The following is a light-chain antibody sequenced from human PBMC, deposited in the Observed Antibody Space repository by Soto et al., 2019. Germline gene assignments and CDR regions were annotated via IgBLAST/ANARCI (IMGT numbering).Light chain of an antibody. CDR1: QSVSSSY. V-gene: IGKV3-20*01. CDR2: GAS. Sequence: EIVLTQSPATLSFSPGERATLSCRASQSVSSSYLAWYQQKPGQAPRLLIYGASSRATGIPDRFSGSGSGTDFTLTISRLAPEDFAVYYCQQYGSSPLTFGGGTKVDIK. CDR3: QQYGSSPLT. J-gene: IGKJ4*01.